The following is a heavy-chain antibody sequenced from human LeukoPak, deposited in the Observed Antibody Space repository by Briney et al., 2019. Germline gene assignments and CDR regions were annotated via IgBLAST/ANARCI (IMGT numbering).Heavy chain of an antibody. CDR3: ARGYYDSSDFEYFQH. CDR2: INPNSGDT. CDR1: GYSFTDYY. J-gene: IGHJ1*01. V-gene: IGHV1-2*02. D-gene: IGHD3-22*01. Sequence: ASVKVSCKASGYSFTDYYMHWVRQAPGQGREWMGWINPNSGDTNIAQNFQGRVTMPRDTSISTVYMELSRLRSDDTAVFYCARGYYDSSDFEYFQHWGQGTLVSVSS.